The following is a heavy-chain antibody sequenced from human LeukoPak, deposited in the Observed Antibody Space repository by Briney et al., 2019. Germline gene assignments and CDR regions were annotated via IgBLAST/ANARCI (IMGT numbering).Heavy chain of an antibody. CDR2: IYPGDSDT. CDR3: ARYTVTHAFDI. Sequence: GESLKISCKGSGYSFTSYWIGWVRQVPGKGLEWMGIIYPGDSDTRYSPSFQGQVTISTDKSISSAYLHWSSLKASDTAMYYCARYTVTHAFDIWGQGTMFTVSS. J-gene: IGHJ3*02. V-gene: IGHV5-51*01. CDR1: GYSFTSYW. D-gene: IGHD4-11*01.